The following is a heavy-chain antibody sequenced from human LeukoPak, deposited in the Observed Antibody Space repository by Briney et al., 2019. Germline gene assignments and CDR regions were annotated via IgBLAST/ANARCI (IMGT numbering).Heavy chain of an antibody. CDR2: IYYSGST. Sequence: SETLSLTCTVSGGSISSGDYYWSWIRQPPGTGLEWIGYIYYSGSTYYNPSLKSRVTISVDTSKNQFSLKLSSVTAADTAVYYCARAGLTYYYDSSGYYYFQHWGQGTLVTVSS. J-gene: IGHJ1*01. CDR1: GGSISSGDYY. CDR3: ARAGLTYYYDSSGYYYFQH. D-gene: IGHD3-22*01. V-gene: IGHV4-30-4*01.